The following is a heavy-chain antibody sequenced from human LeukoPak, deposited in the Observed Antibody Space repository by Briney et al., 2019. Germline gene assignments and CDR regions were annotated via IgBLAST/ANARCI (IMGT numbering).Heavy chain of an antibody. V-gene: IGHV3-21*03. CDR3: ASRPRPFYDALNGYLDY. J-gene: IGHJ4*02. D-gene: IGHD3-22*01. CDR2: ITSSSNYI. Sequence: PGGSLRLSCAASGFSFSNYSMNWVHQAPGKGLEWVSSITSSSNYIYYADSVKGRFTISTDKSKNTLHLQMNSLKTEDTAVYYCASRPRPFYDALNGYLDYWGQGILVTVSS. CDR1: GFSFSNYS.